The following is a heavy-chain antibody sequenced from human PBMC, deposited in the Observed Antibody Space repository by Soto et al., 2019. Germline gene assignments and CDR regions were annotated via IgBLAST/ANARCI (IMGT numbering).Heavy chain of an antibody. CDR1: GFICSSYD. J-gene: IGHJ3*02. Sequence: GGSLRLSCAVSGFICSSYDMSWVRQAPGKGLEWVSTILVGGSPHYEDSVKGRFTISRDTSKNTVYLQMDSLTAGDTAVYYCAKATATSGGAFEIYGQGAMVTVSS. V-gene: IGHV3-23*01. CDR3: AKATATSGGAFEI. D-gene: IGHD1-1*01. CDR2: ILVGGSP.